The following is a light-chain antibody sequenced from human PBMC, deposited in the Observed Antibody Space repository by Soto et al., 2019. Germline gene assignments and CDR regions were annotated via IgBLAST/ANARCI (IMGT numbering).Light chain of an antibody. Sequence: EIVLTQSPGTLSLSPGERATLSCRASHSVSSSYLAWYQQKPGQAPRLLIYGASSRATGIPERFTGSGSGTAFTLTISRLEPEDFAVYYCQQYGSSPPYTFGQGTRLEIK. CDR2: GAS. CDR1: HSVSSSY. V-gene: IGKV3-20*01. CDR3: QQYGSSPPYT. J-gene: IGKJ2*01.